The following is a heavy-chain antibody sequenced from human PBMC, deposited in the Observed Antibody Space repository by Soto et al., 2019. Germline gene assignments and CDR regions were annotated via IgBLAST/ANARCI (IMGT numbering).Heavy chain of an antibody. Sequence: SETLSLTCAVYGGSFSCYYWSGIRQPPGKGLEWIGEIGHSGGTVYNPSLESRVTISEDSSNNQFSLKLSSVTAADTAVYYCARAKVDYDFWSGNDWYFDLWGRGTLVTVSS. J-gene: IGHJ2*01. CDR1: GGSFSCYY. V-gene: IGHV4-34*01. CDR2: IGHSGGT. CDR3: ARAKVDYDFWSGNDWYFDL. D-gene: IGHD3-3*01.